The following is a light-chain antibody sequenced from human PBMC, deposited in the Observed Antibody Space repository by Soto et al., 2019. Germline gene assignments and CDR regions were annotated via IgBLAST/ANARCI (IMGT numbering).Light chain of an antibody. CDR1: SSDVGGYNY. J-gene: IGLJ1*01. Sequence: QSALTQPASVSGSPGQSITISCTGTSSDVGGYNYVSRYQQHPGKAPKLMIYEVSNRPSGVSNRFSGSKSGNTASLTISGLQAEDEADYYCSSYTSSSTPHVFGTGTKLTVL. V-gene: IGLV2-14*01. CDR2: EVS. CDR3: SSYTSSSTPHV.